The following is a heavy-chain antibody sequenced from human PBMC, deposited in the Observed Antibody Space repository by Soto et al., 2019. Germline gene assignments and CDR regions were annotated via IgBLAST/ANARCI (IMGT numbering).Heavy chain of an antibody. J-gene: IGHJ4*02. CDR1: GYTFSGYY. CDR3: ARSSSSMAARRHFDY. Sequence: QVQLVQSGAEVKKPGASVKVSCKTSGYTFSGYYLHWVRQAPGQGLEWMGWINPNSDGTNYAQKFQGRVTLTRDTSINTVYMQLSSLRSDDTAVYYCARSSSSMAARRHFDYWGQGTLVTVSS. V-gene: IGHV1-2*02. CDR2: INPNSDGT. D-gene: IGHD6-6*01.